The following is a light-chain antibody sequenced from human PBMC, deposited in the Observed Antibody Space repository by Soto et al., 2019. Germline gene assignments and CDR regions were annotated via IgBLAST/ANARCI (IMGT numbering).Light chain of an antibody. CDR2: AAS. Sequence: DIRLTQSRSFLSSSVGDRVTISCRSSQGIGSYLSWYQQKPGKAPKLLIYAASTLQSGVPSRFSGSGSGTEFTLTISSLQPEDFATYYCQQLNSYPVTFGGGTKVDIK. CDR1: QGIGSY. CDR3: QQLNSYPVT. J-gene: IGKJ4*01. V-gene: IGKV1-9*01.